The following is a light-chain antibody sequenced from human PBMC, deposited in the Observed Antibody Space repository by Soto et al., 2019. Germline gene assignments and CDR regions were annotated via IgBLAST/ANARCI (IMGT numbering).Light chain of an antibody. CDR3: VLYMGRGIWV. Sequence: QTVVTQEPSFSVSPGGTVTLTCALSSGSVSTNNYPSWCQQTPGQPPRTLIFRTNTRSSGVPDRFSGSILGSKAALTITGPQADDESDYYCVLYMGRGIWVFGGGTKVTVL. CDR1: SGSVSTNNY. V-gene: IGLV8-61*01. CDR2: RTN. J-gene: IGLJ3*02.